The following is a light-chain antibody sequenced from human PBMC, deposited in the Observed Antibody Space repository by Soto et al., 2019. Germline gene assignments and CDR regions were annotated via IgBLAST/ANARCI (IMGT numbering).Light chain of an antibody. V-gene: IGLV1-40*01. CDR3: QSYDSSLSGSRDVV. J-gene: IGLJ2*01. CDR2: GNS. Sequence: QSVLTQPPSVSGAPGQRVTISCTGSSSNIGAGYDVHWYQQFPGTAPKLLIYGNSNRPSGVPDRFSGSKSGTSASLAITGLQAEDEDDYYCQSYDSSLSGSRDVVFGGGTKLTVL. CDR1: SSNIGAGYD.